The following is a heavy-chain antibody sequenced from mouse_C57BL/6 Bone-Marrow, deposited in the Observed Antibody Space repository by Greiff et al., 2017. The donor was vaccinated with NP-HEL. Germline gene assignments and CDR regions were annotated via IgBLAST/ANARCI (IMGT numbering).Heavy chain of an antibody. J-gene: IGHJ3*01. CDR3: ARVNDGYYGFAY. D-gene: IGHD2-3*01. CDR2: ISDGGSYT. Sequence: EVMLVESGGGLVKPGGSLKLSCAASGFTFSSYAMSWVRQTPEKRLEWVATISDGGSYTYYPDNVKGRFTISRDNAKNNLYLQMSHLKSEDTAMYYCARVNDGYYGFAYWGQGTLVTVSA. V-gene: IGHV5-4*03. CDR1: GFTFSSYA.